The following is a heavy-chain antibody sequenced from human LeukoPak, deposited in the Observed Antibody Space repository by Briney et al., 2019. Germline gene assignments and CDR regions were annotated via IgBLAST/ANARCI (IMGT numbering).Heavy chain of an antibody. Sequence: GSLRLSCAASGFTFSSYAMSWVRQPPGKGLEWIGEIYHSGSTNYNPSLKSRVTISVDKSKNQFSLKLSSVTAADTAVYYCARASYDSSGYYYGMDVWGQGTTVTVSS. CDR1: GFTFSSYAM. J-gene: IGHJ6*02. D-gene: IGHD3-22*01. CDR3: ARASYDSSGYYYGMDV. V-gene: IGHV4-4*02. CDR2: IYHSGST.